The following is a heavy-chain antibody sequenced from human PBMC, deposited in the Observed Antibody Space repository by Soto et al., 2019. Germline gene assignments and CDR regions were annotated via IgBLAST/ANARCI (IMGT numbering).Heavy chain of an antibody. CDR1: GGSISSYY. V-gene: IGHV4-59*12. CDR3: ARGLIYGSGTDYFDY. Sequence: SETLSLTCTVSGGSISSYYWSWIRQPPGKGLEWIGYIYYSGSTDYNPSLKSRVTISVDTSKNQFSLKLSSVTAADTAVYYCARGLIYGSGTDYFDYWGQGTLVTVSS. CDR2: IYYSGST. D-gene: IGHD3-10*01. J-gene: IGHJ4*02.